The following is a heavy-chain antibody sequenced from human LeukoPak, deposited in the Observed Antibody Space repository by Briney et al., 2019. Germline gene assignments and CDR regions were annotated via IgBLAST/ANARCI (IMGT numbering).Heavy chain of an antibody. CDR2: IIPIFGTA. V-gene: IGHV1-69*05. CDR3: ATTGYY. J-gene: IGHJ4*02. Sequence: ASVKVSCKASGGTFSSYAISWVRQAPGQGLEWMGGIIPIFGTANYAQKFQGRVTMTRNTSISTAYMELSSLRSEDTAVYYCATTGYYWGQGTLVTVSS. D-gene: IGHD3-9*01. CDR1: GGTFSSYA.